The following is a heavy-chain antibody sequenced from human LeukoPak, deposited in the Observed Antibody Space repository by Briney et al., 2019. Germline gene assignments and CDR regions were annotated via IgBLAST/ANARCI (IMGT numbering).Heavy chain of an antibody. D-gene: IGHD4-23*01. V-gene: IGHV3-74*01. CDR3: VRGNDYGGPHY. J-gene: IGHJ4*02. CDR2: TDRDGSRI. CDR1: GFTFSSYW. Sequence: GGSLRLSCAVSGFTFSSYWMHWVRQAPGKGLVWISRTDRDGSRINYADSVKGRFTISRDNGKNTLFLQMNSLRAEDAAVYYCVRGNDYGGPHYWGQGTLVTVSS.